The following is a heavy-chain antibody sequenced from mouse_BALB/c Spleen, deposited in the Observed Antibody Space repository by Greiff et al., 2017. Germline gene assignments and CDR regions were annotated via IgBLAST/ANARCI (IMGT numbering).Heavy chain of an antibody. CDR3: GYDSYAMDD. CDR2: ISSGGST. CDR1: GFTFSSYA. J-gene: IGHJ4*01. V-gene: IGHV5-6-5*01. D-gene: IGHD2-10*02. Sequence: DVMLVESGGGLVKPGGSLKLSCAASGFTFSSYAMSWVRQTPEQRLEWVASISSGGSTYYPDSVKGRFTISRDNARNILYQQMSSLRSEDAAMYYCGYDSYAMDDWGQGTSVTVSA.